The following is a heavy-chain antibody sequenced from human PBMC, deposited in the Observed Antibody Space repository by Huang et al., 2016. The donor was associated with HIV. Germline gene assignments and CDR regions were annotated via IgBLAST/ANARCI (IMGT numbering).Heavy chain of an antibody. J-gene: IGHJ3*02. CDR2: IKQDGSEK. CDR1: GFTFSSYW. D-gene: IGHD6-13*01. CDR3: ASNGYSSSWGDPFDI. Sequence: EVQLVESGGGLVQPGGSLRLSCAASGFTFSSYWMSWVRQAPGKGLEWVANIKQDGSEKYYVDSVNGRFTITRDNAKNSLYLQMNSLRAEDTAVYYCASNGYSSSWGDPFDIWGQGTMVTVSS. V-gene: IGHV3-7*01.